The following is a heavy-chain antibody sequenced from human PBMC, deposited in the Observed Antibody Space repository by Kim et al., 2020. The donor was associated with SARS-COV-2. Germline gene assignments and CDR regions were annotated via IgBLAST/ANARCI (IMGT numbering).Heavy chain of an antibody. V-gene: IGHV4-39*01. CDR3: ARWGIAARTFDY. D-gene: IGHD6-6*01. J-gene: IGHJ4*02. Sequence: SETLYLTCTVSGGSISSSSYYWGWIRQPPGKGLEWIGSIYYSGSTYYNPSLKSRVTISVDTSKNQFSLKLSSVTAADTAVYYCARWGIAARTFDYWGQGTLVTVSS. CDR2: IYYSGST. CDR1: GGSISSSSYY.